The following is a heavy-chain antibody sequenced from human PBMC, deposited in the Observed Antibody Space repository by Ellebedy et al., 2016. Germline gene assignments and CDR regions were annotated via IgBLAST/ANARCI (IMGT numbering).Heavy chain of an antibody. Sequence: ASVKVSCKASGYTFTTYTMHWVRQAPGQRLEWMGWINVGNGNTVYSQKFQGRVTITRDTSASTAYMELSSLTSEDTAVFYCAVRWLVPYYYGMDVWGQGTTVTVSS. J-gene: IGHJ6*02. CDR3: AVRWLVPYYYGMDV. CDR2: INVGNGNT. D-gene: IGHD6-19*01. CDR1: GYTFTTYT. V-gene: IGHV1-3*01.